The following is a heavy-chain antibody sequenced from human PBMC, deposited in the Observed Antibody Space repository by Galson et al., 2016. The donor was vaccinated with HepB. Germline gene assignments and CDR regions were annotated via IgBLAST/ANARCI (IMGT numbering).Heavy chain of an antibody. CDR1: GFTISNLW. D-gene: IGHD3-22*01. V-gene: IGHV3-7*03. CDR2: IKQDGSEE. Sequence: SLRLSCAASGFTISNLWMNWVRQAPGKGLEWVANIKQDGSEEYYVDSVKGRFTISRDNAKNSLYLQMNSLRAEDTAVYYCARDGYYGSRGYYYVFRDPGAHEYWGQGTLVTASS. CDR3: ARDGYYGSRGYYYVFRDPGAHEY. J-gene: IGHJ4*02.